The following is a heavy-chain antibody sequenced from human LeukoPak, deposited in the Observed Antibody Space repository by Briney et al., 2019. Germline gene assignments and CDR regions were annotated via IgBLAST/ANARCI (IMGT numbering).Heavy chain of an antibody. D-gene: IGHD3-10*01. CDR1: GFTFSSYA. Sequence: PGGSLRLSCAASGFTFSSYARSWGRQATGKGLEWVSAISGSGGSTYYADSVKGRFTISRDNSKNTLYLQMNSLRAEDTAVYYCANKYGYYYGSGSFQHWGQGTLVTVSS. CDR3: ANKYGYYYGSGSFQH. CDR2: ISGSGGST. J-gene: IGHJ1*01. V-gene: IGHV3-23*01.